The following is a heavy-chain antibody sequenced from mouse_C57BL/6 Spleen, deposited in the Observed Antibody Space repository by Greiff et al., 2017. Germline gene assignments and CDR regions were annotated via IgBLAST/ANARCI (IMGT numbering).Heavy chain of an antibody. CDR2: IDPSDSYT. V-gene: IGHV1-69*01. D-gene: IGHD1-1*01. CDR3: ARKGLRYAEGMDY. J-gene: IGHJ4*01. CDR1: GYTFTSYW. Sequence: QVQLQQPGAELVMPGASVKLSCKASGYTFTSYWMHWVKQRPGQGLEWIGEIDPSDSYTNYNQKFKGKSTLTVDKSSSTAYMQLSSLTSEDSAVYYCARKGLRYAEGMDYWGQGTSVTVSS.